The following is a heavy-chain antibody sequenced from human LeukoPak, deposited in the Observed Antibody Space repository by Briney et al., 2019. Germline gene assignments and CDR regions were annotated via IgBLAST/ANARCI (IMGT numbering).Heavy chain of an antibody. Sequence: GGSLSLSCAASGFSFSTYAMTWVRQAPGEGLEWVSGISKSGDNTYYTDSVKGRFTISRDNSRNTLHLQMSSLRAEDTALYYCVKDRCDGTTCPEVWGQGTLVTVSS. V-gene: IGHV3-23*01. J-gene: IGHJ4*02. CDR1: GFSFSTYA. D-gene: IGHD2-2*01. CDR2: ISKSGDNT. CDR3: VKDRCDGTTCPEV.